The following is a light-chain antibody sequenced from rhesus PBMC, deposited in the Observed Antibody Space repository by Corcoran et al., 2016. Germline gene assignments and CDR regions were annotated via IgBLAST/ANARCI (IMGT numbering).Light chain of an antibody. CDR2: KAS. J-gene: IGKJ2*01. V-gene: IGKV1-74*01. Sequence: DIQMTQSPSSLSASVGDRVTITCRASENVNNYLNWYQQKPGKAPKLLIYKASTLQSGVPSRFRGSGYGTDYTFTISSLQPEDVATYYCQHGYGTPYSFGQGTKVEIK. CDR1: ENVNNY. CDR3: QHGYGTPYS.